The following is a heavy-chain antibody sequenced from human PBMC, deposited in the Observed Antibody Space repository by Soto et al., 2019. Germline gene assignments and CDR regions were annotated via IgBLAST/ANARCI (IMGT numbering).Heavy chain of an antibody. CDR3: AKVREVVVITTPFYFDY. CDR2: VGGSGGST. D-gene: IGHD3-22*01. J-gene: IGHJ4*02. CDR1: GFSFSSYA. V-gene: IGHV3-23*01. Sequence: EVQLLESGGGLVQPGGSLRLSCAASGFSFSSYAMSWVRQPPGKGLEWVSVVGGSGGSTYYADSVKGRFTISRDNSKNTLHLQMNSVRAEDTAVYYCAKVREVVVITTPFYFDYWGQGTLVTVSA.